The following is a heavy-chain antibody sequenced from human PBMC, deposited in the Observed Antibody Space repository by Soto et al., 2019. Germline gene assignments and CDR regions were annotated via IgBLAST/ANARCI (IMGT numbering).Heavy chain of an antibody. CDR2: ISTYNGNT. CDR3: ARDGEAEEWAENYDSGSWSDH. CDR1: GYTFPSHG. V-gene: IGHV1-18*04. Sequence: QVQLVQSGAELKKPGASVKVSCTASGYTFPSHGISWVRQAPGQGLEWMGWISTYNGNTNYAQKFQDRVTLTKDTSTSTGYMEMRSLRSDDTAVYYCARDGEAEEWAENYDSGSWSDHWGQGTRVNVSS. J-gene: IGHJ4*02. D-gene: IGHD3-10*01.